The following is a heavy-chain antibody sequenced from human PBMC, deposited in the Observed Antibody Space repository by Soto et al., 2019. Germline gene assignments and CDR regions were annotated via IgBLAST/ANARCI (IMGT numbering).Heavy chain of an antibody. CDR2: IYHTGTT. V-gene: IGHV4-39*01. CDR1: GDSISSSTYY. Sequence: PSETLSLTCTVSGDSISSSTYYWGRIRQPPGKGLEWIGCIYHTGTTYYNPSLKSRVTISVDTSKNQFSLKLSSVTAADTAVYYCARPYFSSSSMFDYWGQGTLVTVSS. J-gene: IGHJ4*02. D-gene: IGHD6-6*01. CDR3: ARPYFSSSSMFDY.